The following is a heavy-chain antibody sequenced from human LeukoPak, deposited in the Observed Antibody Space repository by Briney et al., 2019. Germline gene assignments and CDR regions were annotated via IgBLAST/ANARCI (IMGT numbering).Heavy chain of an antibody. V-gene: IGHV3-7*04. D-gene: IGHD3-16*01. CDR2: IKQDGSEK. CDR3: ARDQDYDGGAFDI. Sequence: GGSLRLSCAASGFTFSSYWMNWVRQAPGKGLEWVANIKQDGSEKYYVDSVKGRFTISRDNAKNSLYLQMNSLRAEDTAVYYCARDQDYDGGAFDIWGQGTMVTVSS. J-gene: IGHJ3*02. CDR1: GFTFSSYW.